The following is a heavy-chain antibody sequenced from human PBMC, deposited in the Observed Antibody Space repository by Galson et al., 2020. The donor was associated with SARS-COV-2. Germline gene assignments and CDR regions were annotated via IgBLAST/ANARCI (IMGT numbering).Heavy chain of an antibody. CDR2: IFFDGSEK. J-gene: IGHJ4*02. CDR3: ARDGQSSRGWAFDY. Sequence: GESMKISCAASGITSSDYAMHWLRPDPGKGLEWVAQIFFDGSEKYYGDSVRSVFTISRDSSKNTVYLQMNNLGVDDTAVYYCARDGQSSRGWAFDYWGQGTLLTVSS. D-gene: IGHD6-19*01. V-gene: IGHV3-33*01. CDR1: GITSSDYA.